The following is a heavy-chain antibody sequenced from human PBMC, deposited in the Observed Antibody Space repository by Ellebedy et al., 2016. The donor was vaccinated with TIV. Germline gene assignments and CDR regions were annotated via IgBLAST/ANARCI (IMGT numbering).Heavy chain of an antibody. D-gene: IGHD3-10*01. CDR3: ATLSTSWFGEPMDV. CDR2: IIPIFGTA. J-gene: IGHJ6*02. V-gene: IGHV1-69*13. CDR1: GGTFSSYA. Sequence: ASVKVSCKASGGTFSSYAISWVRQAPGQGLEWTGGIIPIFGTANYAQKFQGRVTITADESTSTAYMELSSLRSEDTAVYYCATLSTSWFGEPMDVWGQGTTVTVSS.